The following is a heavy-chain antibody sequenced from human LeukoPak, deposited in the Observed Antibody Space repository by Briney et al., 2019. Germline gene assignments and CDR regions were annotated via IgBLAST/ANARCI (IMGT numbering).Heavy chain of an antibody. CDR2: MNPNSGNT. J-gene: IGHJ6*02. D-gene: IGHD3-9*01. CDR3: ARGVARALVDYYYFGMDV. V-gene: IGHV1-8*01. Sequence: PRASVKVSCKASGYTFTSYDINWVRQATGQGLEWMGWMNPNSGNTGYAQKFRGRVTMTRNTSINTAYMALSSLRSEDTAVYYCARGVARALVDYYYFGMDVWGQGTTVTVSS. CDR1: GYTFTSYD.